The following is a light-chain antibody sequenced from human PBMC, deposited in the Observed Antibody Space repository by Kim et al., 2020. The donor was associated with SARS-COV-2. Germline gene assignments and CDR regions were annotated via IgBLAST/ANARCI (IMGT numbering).Light chain of an antibody. J-gene: IGLJ2*01. CDR2: NDS. Sequence: YELTQSPSVSVSPGQTARITCSGDALAKQYAFWFQQKPGQAPVLVIYNDSDRPSGIHERFSGSSSGTTVTLTITGVQTEDEADYFCQSADISGISWIFGGGTQLTVL. CDR3: QSADISGISWI. V-gene: IGLV3-25*03. CDR1: ALAKQY.